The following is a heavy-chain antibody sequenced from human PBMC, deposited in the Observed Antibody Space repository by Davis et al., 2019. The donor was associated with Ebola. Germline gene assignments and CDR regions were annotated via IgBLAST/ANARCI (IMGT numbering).Heavy chain of an antibody. J-gene: IGHJ4*02. V-gene: IGHV3-48*04. D-gene: IGHD6-19*01. CDR2: ISSRGTNI. Sequence: GGSLRLSCAASGFTFTSYAMDWVRQAPGKGLEWVSYISSRGTNIYYADSVKGRFTISGDIAKNSLYLQMNSLRAEDTAVYYCARRGIAVAGIDYWGQGTLVTVSS. CDR1: GFTFTSYA. CDR3: ARRGIAVAGIDY.